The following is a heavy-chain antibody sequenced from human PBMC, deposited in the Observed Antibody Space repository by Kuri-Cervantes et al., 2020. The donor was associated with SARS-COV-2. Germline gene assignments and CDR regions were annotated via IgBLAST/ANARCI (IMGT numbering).Heavy chain of an antibody. CDR3: ARGRHTNTGRPGYFDS. CDR1: GESFSGHY. CDR2: LNHVGST. D-gene: IGHD2-8*01. Sequence: SETLSLTCAVYGESFSGHYWSWIRQPPGKGLEWIGELNHVGSTKYNPSLKSRVIVSVDTSKNQFSLNLTSVTAADTAVYYCARGRHTNTGRPGYFDSWGQGTQVTVSS. V-gene: IGHV4-34*01. J-gene: IGHJ4*02.